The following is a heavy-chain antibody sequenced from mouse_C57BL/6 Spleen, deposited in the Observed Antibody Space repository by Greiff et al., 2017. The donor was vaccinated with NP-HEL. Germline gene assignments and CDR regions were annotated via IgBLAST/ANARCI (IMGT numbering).Heavy chain of an antibody. CDR1: GYTFTSYG. CDR2: IYPRSGNT. Sequence: VQLQQSGAELARPGASVKLSCKASGYTFTSYGISWVKQRTGQGLEWIGEIYPRSGNTYYNEKFKGKATLTPDKSSSTAYMELRSLTSEDSAVYFCASFITTVVANYFDYWGQGTTLTVSS. J-gene: IGHJ2*01. CDR3: ASFITTVVANYFDY. V-gene: IGHV1-81*01. D-gene: IGHD1-1*01.